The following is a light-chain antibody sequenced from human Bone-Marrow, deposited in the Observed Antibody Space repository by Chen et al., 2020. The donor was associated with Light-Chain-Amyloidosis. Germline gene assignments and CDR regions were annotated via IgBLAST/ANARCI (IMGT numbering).Light chain of an antibody. Sequence: QSALTQPRSVSGSPGQSVTISCPGTSSDVGAYDSVSWYHQHPGNAPKLMIYDVSKRPSGVTDRFAGSKSGNTASPTISVLQAEDEADYYCCSYAGTIIPYVSGVGTKVTVL. CDR2: DVS. V-gene: IGLV2-11*01. CDR3: CSYAGTIIPYV. CDR1: SSDVGAYDS. J-gene: IGLJ1*01.